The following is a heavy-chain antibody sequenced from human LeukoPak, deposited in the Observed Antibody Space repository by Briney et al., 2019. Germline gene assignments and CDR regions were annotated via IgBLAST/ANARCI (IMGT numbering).Heavy chain of an antibody. CDR2: IYSGGST. J-gene: IGHJ4*02. Sequence: GGSLRLSCAASGFTVSSNYMSWVRQAPGKGLEWVSVIYSGGSTYYADSVKGRFTISRDNAKNSLYLQMNSLRAEDTAVYYCARIPPGYYGYYFDYWGQGTLVTVSS. CDR1: GFTVSSNY. D-gene: IGHD3-9*01. V-gene: IGHV3-53*01. CDR3: ARIPPGYYGYYFDY.